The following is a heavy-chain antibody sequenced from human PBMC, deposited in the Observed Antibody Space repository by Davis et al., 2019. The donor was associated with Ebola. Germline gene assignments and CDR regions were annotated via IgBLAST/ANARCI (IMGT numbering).Heavy chain of an antibody. Sequence: SVKVSCKASGGTFSIYTISWVRQAPGQGLEWMGGIIPIFTAANYAQKFQGRVTITADESTTTAYMELGSLKSEDTTVYYCATQKSGEPIFHFWGQGTLVTVSS. CDR3: ATQKSGEPIFHF. V-gene: IGHV1-69*13. CDR2: IIPIFTAA. J-gene: IGHJ4*02. CDR1: GGTFSIYT. D-gene: IGHD7-27*01.